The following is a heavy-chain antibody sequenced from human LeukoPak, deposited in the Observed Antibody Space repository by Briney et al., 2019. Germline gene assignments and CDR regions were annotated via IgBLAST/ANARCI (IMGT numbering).Heavy chain of an antibody. D-gene: IGHD2-2*02. Sequence: ASVKVSCKASRYTFTGYYMHWVRQAPGQGLEWMGWINPNSGGTNYAQKFQGRVTMTRDTSISTAYMELSRLRSDDTAVYYCARKDIVVVPAAINWFDPWGQGTLVTVSS. V-gene: IGHV1-2*02. J-gene: IGHJ5*02. CDR3: ARKDIVVVPAAINWFDP. CDR1: RYTFTGYY. CDR2: INPNSGGT.